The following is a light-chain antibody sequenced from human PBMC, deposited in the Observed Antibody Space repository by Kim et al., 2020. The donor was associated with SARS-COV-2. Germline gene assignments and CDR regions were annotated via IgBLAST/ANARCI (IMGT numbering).Light chain of an antibody. CDR1: QSLVYSDGNTY. CDR3: MQGTHWPFT. J-gene: IGKJ3*01. V-gene: IGKV2-30*01. Sequence: PASISCRSRQSLVYSDGNTYLNWFHQRPGQSPRRLIYKVSNRDSGVPDRFSGSGSGTEFTLQISRVEAEDVGVYYCMQGTHWPFTFGPGTKVDIK. CDR2: KVS.